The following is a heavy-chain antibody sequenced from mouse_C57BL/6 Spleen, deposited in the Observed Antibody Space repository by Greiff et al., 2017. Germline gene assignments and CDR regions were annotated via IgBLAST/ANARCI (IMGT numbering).Heavy chain of an antibody. CDR3: ARSHEAMDY. CDR1: GYSITSGYY. CDR2: ISYDGSN. J-gene: IGHJ4*01. D-gene: IGHD6-2*01. V-gene: IGHV3-6*01. Sequence: EVQLQESGPGLVKPSQSLSLTCSVTGYSITSGYYWNWIRQFPGNKLEWMGYISYDGSNNYNPSLKNRISITRDTSKNQFFLKLNSVTTEDTATYYCARSHEAMDYWGQGTSVTVSS.